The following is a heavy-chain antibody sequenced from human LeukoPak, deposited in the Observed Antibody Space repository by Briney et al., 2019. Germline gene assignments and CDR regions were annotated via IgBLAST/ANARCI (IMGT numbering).Heavy chain of an antibody. V-gene: IGHV1-46*01. CDR1: GYTFTSYY. Sequence: ASVKVSCKASGYTFTSYYMHWVRQAPGQGLEWMGIINPSGGSTSYAQKFQGRVTMIRDTSTSTVYMELSSLRSEDTAVYYCAKSTAIRILDYWGQGTLVTVSS. CDR2: INPSGGST. J-gene: IGHJ4*02. D-gene: IGHD2-2*02. CDR3: AKSTAIRILDY.